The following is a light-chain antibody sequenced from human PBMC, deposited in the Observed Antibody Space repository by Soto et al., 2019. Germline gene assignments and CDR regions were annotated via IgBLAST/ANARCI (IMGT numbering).Light chain of an antibody. J-gene: IGLJ2*01. Sequence: QSVLTQPASVSGSPGQSITISCTGTSSDVGGYNYVSWYQQHPGKAPKLLIYDVSNRPSGVSNRFSGSKSGNTASLTISGLQAEDEADYYCGSSRSSSAPVFGGGTKLTVL. CDR3: GSSRSSSAPV. CDR1: SSDVGGYNY. V-gene: IGLV2-14*03. CDR2: DVS.